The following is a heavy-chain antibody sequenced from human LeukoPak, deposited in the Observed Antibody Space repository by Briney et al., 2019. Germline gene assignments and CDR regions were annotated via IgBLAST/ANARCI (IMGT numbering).Heavy chain of an antibody. D-gene: IGHD1-26*01. CDR1: GFTFSTYN. J-gene: IGHJ6*02. Sequence: GGSLRLSCAASGFTFSTYNMNWVRQAPGKGLEWVSAISGSGGSTYYADSVKGRFTISRDNSKNTLYLQMNSLRAEDTAVYYCAKAGAPNYYYYGMDVWGQGTTVTVSS. V-gene: IGHV3-23*01. CDR2: ISGSGGST. CDR3: AKAGAPNYYYYGMDV.